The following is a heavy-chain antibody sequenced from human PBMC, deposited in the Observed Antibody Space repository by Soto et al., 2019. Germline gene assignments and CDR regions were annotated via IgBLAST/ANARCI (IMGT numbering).Heavy chain of an antibody. CDR2: ISAINGKA. D-gene: IGHD3-22*01. V-gene: IGHV1-18*01. CDR3: ASNHYYDSSGYLDY. Sequence: ASVKVSCKASGYTFTSYGISWVRQAPGQGLEWMGGISAINGKANYAQKLQGRVTITTDTSTSTAYMELSSLRSEDTAVYYCASNHYYDSSGYLDYWGQGTLVTVSS. J-gene: IGHJ4*02. CDR1: GYTFTSYG.